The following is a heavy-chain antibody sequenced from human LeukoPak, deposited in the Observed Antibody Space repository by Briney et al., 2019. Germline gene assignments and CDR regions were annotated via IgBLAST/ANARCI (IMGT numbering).Heavy chain of an antibody. J-gene: IGHJ1*01. V-gene: IGHV4-34*01. CDR2: INHSGST. Sequence: KPSETLSLTCAVYGGSFSGYYWSWIRQPPGKGLEWIGEINHSGSTNYNPSLKSRVTISVDTSKNQFSLKLSSVTAADTAVYYCARGDSSSFPHRGQGTLVTVSS. CDR1: GGSFSGYY. CDR3: ARGDSSSFPH. D-gene: IGHD6-13*01.